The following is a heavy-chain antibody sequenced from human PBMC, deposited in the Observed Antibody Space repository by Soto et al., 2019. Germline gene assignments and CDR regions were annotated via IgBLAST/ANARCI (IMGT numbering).Heavy chain of an antibody. V-gene: IGHV4-59*08. CDR2: IYYSGST. CDR1: GGSISSYY. CDR3: ARHRSTMGSGRYYYYYMDV. J-gene: IGHJ6*03. Sequence: SETLSLTCTVSGGSISSYYWSWIRQPPGKGLEWIGYIYYSGSTNYNPSLKSRVTISVDTSKNQFSLKLSSVTAADTAVYYCARHRSTMGSGRYYYYYMDVWGKGTTVTVSS. D-gene: IGHD3-10*01.